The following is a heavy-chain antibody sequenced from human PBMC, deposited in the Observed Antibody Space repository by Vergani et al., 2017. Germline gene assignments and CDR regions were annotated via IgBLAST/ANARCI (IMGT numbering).Heavy chain of an antibody. CDR3: AGERIGQWPGPADY. J-gene: IGHJ4*02. V-gene: IGHV3-21*01. CDR1: GFPFSSYC. Sequence: EVQLLESGGGLVKPGGSLRLSCAASGFPFSSYCMNWVRQAPGKGLQWVSSISSSSSYIYYADSVKGRFTISSDNAKNSLYLQMNRLRAEDTAVYYCAGERIGQWPGPADYWGQGTLVTVSS. CDR2: ISSSSSYI. D-gene: IGHD6-19*01.